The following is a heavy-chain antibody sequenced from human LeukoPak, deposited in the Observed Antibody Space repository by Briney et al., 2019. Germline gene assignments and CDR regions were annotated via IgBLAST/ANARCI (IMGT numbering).Heavy chain of an antibody. J-gene: IGHJ4*02. CDR3: AKSSYYDSSGFYREYYFDY. D-gene: IGHD3-22*01. CDR2: XXXSGGST. V-gene: IGHV3-23*01. Sequence: VRXAPGXXXXXXXXXXXSGGSTYYADSVKGRFTFSRDNPKNTLYLQMNSLRAEDTAVYYCAKSSYYDSSGFYREYYFDYWGQGTLVTVSS.